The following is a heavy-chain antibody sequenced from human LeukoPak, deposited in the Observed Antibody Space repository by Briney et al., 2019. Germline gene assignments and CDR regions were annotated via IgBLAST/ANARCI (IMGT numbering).Heavy chain of an antibody. V-gene: IGHV4-30-2*01. CDR1: GGSISSGGYS. CDR3: ARFGLAAAGTHSWFGP. CDR2: IYHSGST. Sequence: SQTLSLTCAVSGGSISSGGYSWSWIRQPPGKGLEWIGYIYHSGSTYYNPSLKSRVTISVDRSKNQFSLKLSSVTAADTAVYYCARFGLAAAGTHSWFGPWGQGTLVTVSS. D-gene: IGHD6-13*01. J-gene: IGHJ5*02.